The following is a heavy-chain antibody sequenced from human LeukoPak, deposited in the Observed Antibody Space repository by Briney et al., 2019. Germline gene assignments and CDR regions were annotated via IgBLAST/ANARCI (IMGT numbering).Heavy chain of an antibody. CDR3: ARDKDWAFDY. V-gene: IGHV3-33*01. CDR2: IWYDGSNK. D-gene: IGHD3-9*01. Sequence: GGSLRLSCAASGLTFSSYGMHWVRQAPGKGLEWVAVIWYDGSNKYYADSVKGRFTISRDNSKNTLYLQMNSLRDEDTAVYYCARDKDWAFDYWGQGSLVTVSS. CDR1: GLTFSSYG. J-gene: IGHJ4*02.